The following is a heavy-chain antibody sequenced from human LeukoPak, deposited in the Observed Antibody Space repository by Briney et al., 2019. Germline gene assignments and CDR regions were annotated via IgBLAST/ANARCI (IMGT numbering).Heavy chain of an antibody. D-gene: IGHD6-19*01. J-gene: IGHJ4*02. CDR2: IYYSGST. V-gene: IGHV4-59*01. CDR3: ASKYRSGWYEYYFDY. Sequence: PSENLSLTCTVSGGSISSYYWSWIRQPPGKGLEWIGYIYYSGSTNYNPSLKSRVTISVDTSKNQFSLKLSSVTAADTAVYYCASKYRSGWYEYYFDYRGQATLVTVSS. CDR1: GGSISSYY.